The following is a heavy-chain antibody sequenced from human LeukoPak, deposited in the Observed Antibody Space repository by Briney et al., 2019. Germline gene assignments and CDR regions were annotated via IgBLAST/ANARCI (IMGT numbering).Heavy chain of an antibody. Sequence: SETLSLTCTVSGGSISSYYWSWVRQPPGKGLVWLGYIYYSGSTNYNPSLKSRVTISVDMSKNQFSLKLNTVTAADTAVYYCARGAGVAVASTRYYYMDVWGKGTTVTVSS. D-gene: IGHD6-19*01. J-gene: IGHJ6*03. CDR1: GGSISSYY. V-gene: IGHV4-59*01. CDR3: ARGAGVAVASTRYYYMDV. CDR2: IYYSGST.